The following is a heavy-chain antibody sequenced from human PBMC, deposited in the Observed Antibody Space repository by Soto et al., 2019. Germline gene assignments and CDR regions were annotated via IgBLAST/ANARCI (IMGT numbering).Heavy chain of an antibody. Sequence: EVQLVESGGGLVQPGASLRLSCAASGFTFDYYWMHWVRQAPGKGLVWVSRVHSDGTTTTYADSVKGRFTISRDNARNTVVLQVSSLRAKETAISYCARGDRGGFDLWGHGTVVTVSS. D-gene: IGHD3-10*01. CDR3: ARGDRGGFDL. CDR1: GFTFDYYW. J-gene: IGHJ3*01. CDR2: VHSDGTTT. V-gene: IGHV3-74*01.